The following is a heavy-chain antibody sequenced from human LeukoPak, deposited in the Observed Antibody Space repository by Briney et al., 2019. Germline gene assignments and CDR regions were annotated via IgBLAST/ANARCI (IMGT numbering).Heavy chain of an antibody. Sequence: GGSLRLSCAASGFTFSSYAMSWVRQAPGKGLEWVSAISGSGGSTYYADSVKGRLTISRDNSKNTLYLQMNSLRAEDTAVYYCAKVMEYSSGWDFDYWGQGTLVTVSS. CDR2: ISGSGGST. CDR3: AKVMEYSSGWDFDY. J-gene: IGHJ4*02. V-gene: IGHV3-23*01. CDR1: GFTFSSYA. D-gene: IGHD6-19*01.